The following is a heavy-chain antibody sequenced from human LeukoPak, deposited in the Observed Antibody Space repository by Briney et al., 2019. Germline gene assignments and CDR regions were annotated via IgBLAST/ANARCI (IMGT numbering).Heavy chain of an antibody. CDR2: ISGSGGST. CDR3: ANEIAAAGPFDY. D-gene: IGHD6-13*01. J-gene: IGHJ4*02. CDR1: GFTFSSYA. V-gene: IGHV3-23*01. Sequence: QPGGSLRLSCAAAGFTFSSYAMSWVRQAPGKGLEWVSAISGSGGSTYYADSVKGRFNISRDNSKNTLYLQMNSLRAEDTAVYYCANEIAAAGPFDYSGQGTLVTVSS.